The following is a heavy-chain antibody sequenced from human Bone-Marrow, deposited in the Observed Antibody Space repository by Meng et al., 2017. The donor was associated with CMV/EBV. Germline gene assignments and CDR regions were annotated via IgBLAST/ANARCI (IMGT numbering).Heavy chain of an antibody. J-gene: IGHJ6*02. V-gene: IGHV3-11*01. CDR2: MSGSGTTI. D-gene: IGHD6-13*01. CDR1: GFTFSHYS. Sequence: SLKISCAASGFTFSHYSMNWVRQAPGKGLEWVAYMSGSGTTIDYEDSVKGRFTISRDNAKESLYLQMSSLRPDDTAVYYCARGGLVAAGRTAAGMDVWGQGTTVTVSS. CDR3: ARGGLVAAGRTAAGMDV.